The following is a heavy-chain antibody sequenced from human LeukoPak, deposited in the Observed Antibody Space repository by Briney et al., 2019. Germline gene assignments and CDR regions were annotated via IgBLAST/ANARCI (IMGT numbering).Heavy chain of an antibody. CDR2: IYYSGST. J-gene: IGHJ4*02. CDR3: AIEGSSGWIDY. Sequence: SETLSLTCTVSGGSVSSGSYYWSWIRQPPGKGLEWIGYIYYSGSTNYNPSLKSRVIISVDTSKNQFSLKLSSVTAADTAVYYCAIEGSSGWIDYWGQGTLVTVSS. V-gene: IGHV4-61*01. CDR1: GGSVSSGSYY. D-gene: IGHD6-19*01.